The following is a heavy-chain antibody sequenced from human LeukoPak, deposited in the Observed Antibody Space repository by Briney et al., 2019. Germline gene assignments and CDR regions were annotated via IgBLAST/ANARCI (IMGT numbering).Heavy chain of an antibody. CDR3: ARVAPGYTGYSSAWYTDY. CDR2: ITSSSSYI. J-gene: IGHJ4*02. CDR1: GFIFSSYT. V-gene: IGHV3-21*01. Sequence: GGSLRLSCAASGFIFSSYTMMWVRQAPGKGLEYVSSITSSSSYIYYVDSVKGQFTISRDNAKNSLYLQMNSLRAEDTAVYYCARVAPGYTGYSSAWYTDYWGQGTLVSVSS. D-gene: IGHD6-19*01.